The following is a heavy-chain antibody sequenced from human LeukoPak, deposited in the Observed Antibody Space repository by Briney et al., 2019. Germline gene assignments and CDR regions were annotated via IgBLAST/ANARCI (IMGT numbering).Heavy chain of an antibody. V-gene: IGHV4-59*12. CDR2: MHYSGST. CDR1: GGSISDYY. CDR3: ARDAAMIRVPRYYYYMDV. Sequence: SETLSLTCTVSGGSISDYYWSWIRQSPGKGLEWIGHMHYSGSTNYNPSLKSRVTMSVDTSKNQFSLKLSSVTAADTAVYYCARDAAMIRVPRYYYYMDVWGKGTTVTISS. J-gene: IGHJ6*03. D-gene: IGHD3-22*01.